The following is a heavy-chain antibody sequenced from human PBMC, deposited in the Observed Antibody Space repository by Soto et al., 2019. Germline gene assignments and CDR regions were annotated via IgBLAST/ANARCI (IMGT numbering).Heavy chain of an antibody. CDR2: IYYSGST. Sequence: KPSETLSLTCTVSGGSISSYYWSWIRQPPGKGLEWIGYIYYSGSTNYNPSLKSRVTISVDTSKNQFSLKLSSVTAADTAVYYCARVVGYYDSSGYYEKTFDYWGQGTLDTVSS. J-gene: IGHJ4*02. V-gene: IGHV4-59*01. CDR1: GGSISSYY. CDR3: ARVVGYYDSSGYYEKTFDY. D-gene: IGHD3-22*01.